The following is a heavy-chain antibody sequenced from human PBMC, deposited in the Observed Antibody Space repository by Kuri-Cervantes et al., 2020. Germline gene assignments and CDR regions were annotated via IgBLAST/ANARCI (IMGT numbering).Heavy chain of an antibody. CDR3: ARDGAWSTKSIYDY. V-gene: IGHV3-64*02. J-gene: IGHJ4*02. D-gene: IGHD2-15*01. Sequence: GGSLRLSCAASGFTFSNYVMHWVRQAPGKGLEYVSAISSNGGSTYYADSVKGRFTISRDNSKNTLYLQMGSLRAEDMAVYYCARDGAWSTKSIYDYWGQGTLVTVSS. CDR2: ISSNGGST. CDR1: GFTFSNYV.